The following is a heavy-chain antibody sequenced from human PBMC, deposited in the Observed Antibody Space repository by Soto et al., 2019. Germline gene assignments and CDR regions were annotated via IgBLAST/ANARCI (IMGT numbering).Heavy chain of an antibody. CDR3: ARDRPYYYGSGSYGDY. CDR1: GFTFRDYY. CDR2: ISSSGSTI. Sequence: GGSLRLSCAASGFTFRDYYMSWIRQAPGKGLEWVSYISSSGSTIYYADSVKGRFTISRDNAKNSLYLQMNSLRAEDTAVYYCARDRPYYYGSGSYGDYWGQGTLVTVSS. V-gene: IGHV3-11*01. D-gene: IGHD3-10*01. J-gene: IGHJ4*02.